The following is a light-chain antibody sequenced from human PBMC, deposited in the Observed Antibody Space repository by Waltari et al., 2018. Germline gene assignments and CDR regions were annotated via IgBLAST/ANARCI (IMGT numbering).Light chain of an antibody. CDR2: GAS. V-gene: IGKV3-20*01. CDR1: QTVTRA. CDR3: QHYLRLPVT. Sequence: IVLTQPPGTLSLSPRESATPSYRPSQTVTRALAWYQQKPGQAPRLLIYGASNRATGIPDRFSGSGSGTDFSLTISSLEPEDFAVYYCQHYLRLPVTFGQGTKVEVK. J-gene: IGKJ1*01.